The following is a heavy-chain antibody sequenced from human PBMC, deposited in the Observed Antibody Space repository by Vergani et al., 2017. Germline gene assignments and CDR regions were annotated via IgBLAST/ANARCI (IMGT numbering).Heavy chain of an antibody. CDR3: ARAFIVGATNYYYYYMDV. CDR2: ISSSSSYI. V-gene: IGHV3-21*01. D-gene: IGHD1-26*01. Sequence: EVQLVESGAGLVKPGGSLRLSCAASGFTFSSYSMNWVRQAPGKGLEWVSSISSSSSYIYYADSVKGRFTISRDNAKNSLYLQMNSLRAEDTAVYYCARAFIVGATNYYYYYMDVWGKGTTVTVSS. J-gene: IGHJ6*03. CDR1: GFTFSSYS.